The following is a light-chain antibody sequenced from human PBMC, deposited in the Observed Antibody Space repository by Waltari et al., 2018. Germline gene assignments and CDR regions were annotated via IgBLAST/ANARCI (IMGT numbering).Light chain of an antibody. CDR1: STYIGGYNR. V-gene: IGLV2-18*02. CDR3: SSYASSSTLV. CDR2: EIS. J-gene: IGLJ2*01. Sequence: QAALTQSPSVSGSPGQSVTISCTGSSTYIGGYNRFSWYQQHPGKAPKLIIYEISNRPSGVSGRFSGSKSGNTASLIISGLQAEDEADYYCSSYASSSTLVFGGGTRLTVL.